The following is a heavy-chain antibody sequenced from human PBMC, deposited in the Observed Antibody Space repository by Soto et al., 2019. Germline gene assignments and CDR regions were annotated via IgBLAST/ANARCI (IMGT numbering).Heavy chain of an antibody. CDR1: GGSFSGYY. V-gene: IGHV4-34*01. CDR3: APTVRQLSSHGVYYYYYGMDV. Sequence: SETLSLTCAVYGGSFSGYYWSWIRQPPGKGLEWIGEINHSGSTNYNPSLKSRVTISVDTSKNQFSLKLSSVTAADTAVYYCAPTVRQLSSHGVYYYYYGMDVWRQGTTLTVSS. CDR2: INHSGST. J-gene: IGHJ6*02. D-gene: IGHD5-18*01.